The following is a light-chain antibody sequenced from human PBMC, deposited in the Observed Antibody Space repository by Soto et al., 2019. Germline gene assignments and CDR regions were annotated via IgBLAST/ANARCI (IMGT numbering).Light chain of an antibody. Sequence: DIQMTQFPPTLSASIGDRVTITCRASQTICSSLARYQQKPGKAPELLIYKASTLEIGVPSRFSGSGYGTEFTLTISSLQPDDFATYYCQQYDSYSPYNFGQGTRLEIK. CDR2: KAS. V-gene: IGKV1-5*03. CDR1: QTICSS. CDR3: QQYDSYSPYN. J-gene: IGKJ2*01.